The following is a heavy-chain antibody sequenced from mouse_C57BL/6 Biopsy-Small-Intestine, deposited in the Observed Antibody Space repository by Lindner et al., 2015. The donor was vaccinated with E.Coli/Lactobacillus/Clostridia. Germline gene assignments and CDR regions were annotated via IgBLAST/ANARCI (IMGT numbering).Heavy chain of an antibody. CDR2: IDPEDGDT. CDR3: TTSYYGNHRGAY. Sequence: VQLQESGAELVRPGASVKLSCTASGFNIKDYFMHWVKQRPEQGLEWIGRIDPEDGDTEYAPKFQVKATMTADTSSNTAYLQLSSLTSEDTAVYYCTTSYYGNHRGAYWGQGTLVTVSA. D-gene: IGHD2-10*01. J-gene: IGHJ3*01. CDR1: GFNIKDYF. V-gene: IGHV14-1*01.